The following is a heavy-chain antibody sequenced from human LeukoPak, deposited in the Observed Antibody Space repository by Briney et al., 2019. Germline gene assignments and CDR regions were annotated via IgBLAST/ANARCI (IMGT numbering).Heavy chain of an antibody. CDR3: VRLLAAAGNYYFDY. CDR2: IYSGGST. V-gene: IGHV3-66*01. J-gene: IGHJ4*02. D-gene: IGHD6-13*01. Sequence: GGSLRLSCVASGFTVSSNYMSWVRQAPGKGLEWVSVIYSGGSTYYADSVKGRFTISRDNAKNSLYLQMNSLRAEDTAVYYCVRLLAAAGNYYFDYWGQGTLVTVSS. CDR1: GFTVSSNY.